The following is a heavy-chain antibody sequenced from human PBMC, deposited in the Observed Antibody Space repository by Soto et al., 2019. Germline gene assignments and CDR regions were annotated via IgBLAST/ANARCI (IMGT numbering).Heavy chain of an antibody. Sequence: GGSLRLSCSASGFTFSTFAVHWVRQAPGKGLEWVAVISADGTNKYYADSVKGRFTISRDNSKNTLFLQMVSLRTEDTAMYYCARAPTSRFDYWGQGTLVTVSS. CDR1: GFTFSTFA. J-gene: IGHJ4*02. CDR3: ARAPTSRFDY. V-gene: IGHV3-30-3*01. CDR2: ISADGTNK.